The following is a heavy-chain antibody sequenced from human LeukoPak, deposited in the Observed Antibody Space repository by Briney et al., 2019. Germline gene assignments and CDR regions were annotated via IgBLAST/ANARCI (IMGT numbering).Heavy chain of an antibody. CDR3: ARDPTLRITMIVAEYYFDD. J-gene: IGHJ4*02. CDR2: ISYDGSNK. CDR1: GFTFSSYA. D-gene: IGHD3-22*01. V-gene: IGHV3-30-3*01. Sequence: GRSLRLSCAASGFTFSSYAMHWVRQAPGKGLEWVAVISYDGSNKYYADSVKGRFTISRDNSKNTLYLQMNSLRAEDTAVYYCARDPTLRITMIVAEYYFDDWGEGTLVTVSS.